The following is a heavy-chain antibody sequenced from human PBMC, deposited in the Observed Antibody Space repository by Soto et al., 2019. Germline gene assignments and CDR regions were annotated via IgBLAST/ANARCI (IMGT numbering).Heavy chain of an antibody. J-gene: IGHJ4*02. Sequence: WEPLSLPCTFSGGSISSYRCSWIRQPAWKGLEWIGRISTNGNTQYNPSLQSRVTVSVDTSRNQFFLNLHSVTAADSAVYFCGRESGETWDYEAYWGQGTPVTVSS. V-gene: IGHV4-4*07. CDR2: ISTNGNT. CDR3: GRESGETWDYEAY. D-gene: IGHD1-7*01. CDR1: GGSISSYR.